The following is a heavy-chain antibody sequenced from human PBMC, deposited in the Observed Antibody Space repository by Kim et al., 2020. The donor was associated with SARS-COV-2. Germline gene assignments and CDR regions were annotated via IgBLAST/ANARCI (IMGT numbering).Heavy chain of an antibody. Sequence: GGSLRLSCATSGFTFSAYDMNWVRQAPGKGLEWLSFITKTSSTIFYADSVKVRFTTSRDNGKNSLYLQMSSLTDEDTAVYFCVRDRWGGAFDFWGQGTLVTVSS. J-gene: IGHJ3*01. CDR2: ITKTSSTI. CDR3: VRDRWGGAFDF. D-gene: IGHD3-16*01. V-gene: IGHV3-48*02. CDR1: GFTFSAYD.